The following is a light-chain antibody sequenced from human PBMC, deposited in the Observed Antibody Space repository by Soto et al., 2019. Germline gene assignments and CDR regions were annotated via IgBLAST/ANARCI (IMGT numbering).Light chain of an antibody. CDR3: QQYGSSSYT. V-gene: IGKV3-20*01. CDR1: QRVSSSY. Sequence: EMVLTQSPGTLSLSPGERATLSCRAGQRVSSSYLAWYQQKPGQAPRLLIYGASSRATGIPDRFSGSGSGPNFTLTISRLEPEDFAMYYCQQYGSSSYTFGQGTKLQIK. J-gene: IGKJ2*01. CDR2: GAS.